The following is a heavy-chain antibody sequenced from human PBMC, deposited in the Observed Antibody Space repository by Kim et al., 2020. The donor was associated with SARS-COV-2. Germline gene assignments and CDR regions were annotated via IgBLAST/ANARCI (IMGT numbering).Heavy chain of an antibody. Sequence: GGSLRLSCAASGFTFSSYAMHWVRQAPGKGLEWVAVISYDGSNKYYADSVKGRFTISRDNSKNTLYLQMNSLRAEDTAVYYCARFMNSEGYYDSSGYTLEDDYWGQGTLVTVSS. J-gene: IGHJ4*02. CDR2: ISYDGSNK. CDR1: GFTFSSYA. V-gene: IGHV3-30*04. D-gene: IGHD3-22*01. CDR3: ARFMNSEGYYDSSGYTLEDDY.